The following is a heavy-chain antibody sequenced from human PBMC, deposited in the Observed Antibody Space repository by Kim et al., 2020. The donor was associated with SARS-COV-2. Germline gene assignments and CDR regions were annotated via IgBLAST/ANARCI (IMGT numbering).Heavy chain of an antibody. V-gene: IGHV1-46*01. Sequence: ASVKVSCKASGYTFTSYYMHWVRQAPGQGLEWMGRINISCGSTKYAQKFQGRVTMTRDTSANTVHMELELRSPRDADVDVYS. CDR3: S. CDR1: GYTFTSYY. CDR2: INISCGST. J-gene: IGHJ5*01.